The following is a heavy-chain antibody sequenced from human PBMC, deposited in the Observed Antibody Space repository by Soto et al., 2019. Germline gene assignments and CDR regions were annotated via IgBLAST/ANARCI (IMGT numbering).Heavy chain of an antibody. Sequence: SETLSLTCAVYGGSFSVYYWSWIRQPPGKGLEWIGEINHSGSTNYNPSLKSRVTISVDTSKNQFSLKLSSVTAADTAVYYCARAAPYYYDSSGPIDYWGQGTLVTVSS. D-gene: IGHD3-22*01. CDR1: GGSFSVYY. V-gene: IGHV4-34*01. CDR2: INHSGST. J-gene: IGHJ4*02. CDR3: ARAAPYYYDSSGPIDY.